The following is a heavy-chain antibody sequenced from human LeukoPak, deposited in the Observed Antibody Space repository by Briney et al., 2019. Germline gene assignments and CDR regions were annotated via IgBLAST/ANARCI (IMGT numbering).Heavy chain of an antibody. V-gene: IGHV3-64*02. D-gene: IGHD6-19*01. CDR2: ISTDGSRI. J-gene: IGHJ4*02. CDR3: TRGLAISTSGWYDTFDY. CDR1: GFTFRDSA. Sequence: PGGSLRLSCAASGFTFRDSAMYWVRQAPGKGLEYVSVISTDGSRIYYADSVKSRFTISRDNSKNTLYLQMGSLRAEDMAVYYCTRGLAISTSGWYDTFDYWGQGALVTVSS.